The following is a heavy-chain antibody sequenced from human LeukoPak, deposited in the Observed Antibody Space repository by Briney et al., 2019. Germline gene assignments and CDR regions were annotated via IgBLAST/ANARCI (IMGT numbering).Heavy chain of an antibody. J-gene: IGHJ6*03. CDR3: ARDSGSYPDYYYYMDV. Sequence: SETLSLTRTVSGGSISSSSYYWGWIRQPPGKGLEWIGSIYYSGSTYYNPSLKSRVTISVDTSKNQFSLKLSSVTAADTAVYYCARDSGSYPDYYYYMDVWGKGTTVTISS. CDR1: GGSISSSSYY. V-gene: IGHV4-39*01. CDR2: IYYSGST. D-gene: IGHD3-10*01.